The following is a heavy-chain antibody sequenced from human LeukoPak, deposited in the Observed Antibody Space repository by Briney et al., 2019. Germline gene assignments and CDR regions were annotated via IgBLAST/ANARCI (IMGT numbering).Heavy chain of an antibody. Sequence: GASVKVSCKASGYTFTSYGISWVRQAPGQGLEWMGWISAYNGNTNYAQKLQGRVTMTTDTSTSTAYMELRSLRSDDTAVYYCARTGYCSSTSCSPYYYYGMVVWGQGTTATVSS. CDR1: GYTFTSYG. CDR2: ISAYNGNT. V-gene: IGHV1-18*01. J-gene: IGHJ6*02. D-gene: IGHD2-2*01. CDR3: ARTGYCSSTSCSPYYYYGMVV.